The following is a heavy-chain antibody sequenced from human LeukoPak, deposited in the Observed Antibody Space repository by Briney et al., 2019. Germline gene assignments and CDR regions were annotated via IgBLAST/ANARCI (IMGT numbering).Heavy chain of an antibody. CDR2: INPNSGGT. D-gene: IGHD3-10*01. V-gene: IGHV1-2*02. Sequence: ASVKVSCKASGYTFTGYYLHWVRQAPGQGLEWMGWINPNSGGTNSAQNFQGRVTMTRDTSITTAYMELNSLRSDDTAVYYCASGREYFGSGSHDDAFDMWGQGTMVTVSS. J-gene: IGHJ3*02. CDR1: GYTFTGYY. CDR3: ASGREYFGSGSHDDAFDM.